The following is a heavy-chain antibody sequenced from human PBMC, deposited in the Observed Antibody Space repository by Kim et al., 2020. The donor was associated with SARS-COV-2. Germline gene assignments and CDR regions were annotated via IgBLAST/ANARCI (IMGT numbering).Heavy chain of an antibody. V-gene: IGHV3-23*01. CDR2: VTGGGAST. Sequence: GGSLRLSCEASGFTFSGYAMNWVRQAPGKGLEWVSTVTGGGASTFYADSVKGRFTISRDNSKTTFYLQMNSLRAEDTALYYCAKAPSSSSPYNFDYWGQG. CDR3: AKAPSSSSPYNFDY. CDR1: GFTFSGYA. J-gene: IGHJ4*02. D-gene: IGHD5-18*01.